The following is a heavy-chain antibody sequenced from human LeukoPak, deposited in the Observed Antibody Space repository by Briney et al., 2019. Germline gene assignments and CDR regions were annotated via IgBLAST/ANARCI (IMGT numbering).Heavy chain of an antibody. J-gene: IGHJ4*02. Sequence: GGSLRLSCTGFGFTFGDYAMSWFRQAPGKGLEWVGFIRSKAYVGTTEYAESVKGRFTISRDDSNSIAYLQMSSLKTEDTAMYYCSRGSYDYWRKAFFDYWGQGTLVTVSS. CDR1: GFTFGDYA. CDR2: IRSKAYVGTT. D-gene: IGHD5-12*01. V-gene: IGHV3-49*03. CDR3: SRGSYDYWRKAFFDY.